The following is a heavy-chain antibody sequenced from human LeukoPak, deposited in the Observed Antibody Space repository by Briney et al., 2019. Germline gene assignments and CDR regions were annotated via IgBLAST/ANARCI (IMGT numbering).Heavy chain of an antibody. CDR3: AKSHRDIAVTTCYCYMDV. Sequence: GALVPSCAGSGFTFNSYGMSWVRQAPGKGLEWVSAISGSGGSTYYADSVKGRFTISRDNSKNTLYLQMNTLRAEDTAVYYCAKSHRDIAVTTCYCYMDVWGKGTTLT. J-gene: IGHJ6*03. D-gene: IGHD6-19*01. CDR1: GFTFNSYG. V-gene: IGHV3-23*01. CDR2: ISGSGGST.